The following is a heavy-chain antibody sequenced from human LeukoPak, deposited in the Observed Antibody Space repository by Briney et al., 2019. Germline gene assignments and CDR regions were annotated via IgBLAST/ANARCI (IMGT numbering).Heavy chain of an antibody. CDR3: ARHSHYDLWSGYRQPYYFVY. Sequence: SETVSLTCTVSGYSISSGYYWGWIRQPPGKGLEWIGSIYHSGSTYYNPSLKSRVTISVDTSKNQFSLKLSSVTAADTAVYYCARHSHYDLWSGYRQPYYFVYWGQGTLGTVSS. V-gene: IGHV4-38-2*02. CDR2: IYHSGST. D-gene: IGHD3-3*01. CDR1: GYSISSGYY. J-gene: IGHJ4*02.